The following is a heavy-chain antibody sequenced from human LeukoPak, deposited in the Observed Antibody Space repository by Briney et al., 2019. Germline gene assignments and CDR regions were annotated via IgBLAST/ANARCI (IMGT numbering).Heavy chain of an antibody. Sequence: ASVKVSCRASVYTFTGYYMHWVRQAPGQGLEWMGWINPNSGGTNYAQKFQGRVTMTRDTSISTAYMELSRLRSDDTAVYYCARDTTYNWNDAFDPWGQGTLVTVSS. CDR2: INPNSGGT. V-gene: IGHV1-2*02. D-gene: IGHD1-1*01. J-gene: IGHJ5*02. CDR3: ARDTTYNWNDAFDP. CDR1: VYTFTGYY.